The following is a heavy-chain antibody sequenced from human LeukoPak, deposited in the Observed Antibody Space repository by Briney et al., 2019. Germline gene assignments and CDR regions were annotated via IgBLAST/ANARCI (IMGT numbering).Heavy chain of an antibody. J-gene: IGHJ6*03. Sequence: ASVKVSCKASGYTFTNYDINWVRQATGQGLEWMGWMNPNSGNTGYAQKFQGRVTMTRNTSISTAYMELSSLRSEDTAVYYCARGNLWFGGTYYYYYYYMDVWGKGTTVTISS. V-gene: IGHV1-8*02. CDR3: ARGNLWFGGTYYYYYYYMDV. CDR1: GYTFTNYD. D-gene: IGHD3-10*01. CDR2: MNPNSGNT.